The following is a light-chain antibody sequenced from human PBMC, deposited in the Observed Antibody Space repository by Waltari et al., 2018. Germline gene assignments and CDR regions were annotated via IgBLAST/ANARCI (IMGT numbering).Light chain of an antibody. V-gene: IGKV1-17*01. CDR3: LQYNSNPYS. CDR2: AAS. J-gene: IGKJ2*03. CDR1: QGISTY. Sequence: DIQMTQSPSSLSASAGDRVTITCRASQGISTYFNWYQQKPGKAPKRLIYAASSLESGVPSRFSGSVSGTDFTLTISSLQPEDFATYYCLQYNSNPYSFGQGTKVEIK.